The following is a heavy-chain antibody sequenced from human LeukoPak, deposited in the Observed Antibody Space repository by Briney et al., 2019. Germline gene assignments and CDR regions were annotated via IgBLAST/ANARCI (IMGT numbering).Heavy chain of an antibody. V-gene: IGHV4-4*07. CDR2: IYSSGDT. D-gene: IGHD2-15*01. CDR3: ARESVGYCSGGSCPYYVDY. Sequence: SETLSLTCTVSGGSISSYYWSWVRQPAGKGLEWIRRIYSSGDTNSNPSLKSRVSMSVDTSRNQFSLKLNSVTAADTAVYYCARESVGYCSGGSCPYYVDYWGQGTLVTVSS. CDR1: GGSISSYY. J-gene: IGHJ4*02.